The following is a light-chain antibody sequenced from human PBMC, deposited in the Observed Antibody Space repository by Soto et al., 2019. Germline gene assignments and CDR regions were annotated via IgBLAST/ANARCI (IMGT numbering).Light chain of an antibody. CDR1: QSVSSIY. J-gene: IGKJ1*01. CDR3: QQYGNSTET. CDR2: DAS. Sequence: EIVLTQSPGTLSLSPGERATLSCRASQSVSSIYLAWYQQKPGQAPRLLIYDASSRATGIPDRFSGSGSGTDFTLTISRLEPEDIAVYYCQQYGNSTETFGQGTKVDIX. V-gene: IGKV3-20*01.